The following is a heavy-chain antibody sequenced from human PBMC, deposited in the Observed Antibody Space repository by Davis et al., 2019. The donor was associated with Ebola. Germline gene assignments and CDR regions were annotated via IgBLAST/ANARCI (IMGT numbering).Heavy chain of an antibody. CDR3: AGGDSGWDASDI. J-gene: IGHJ3*02. Sequence: GESLKISCAASGFTSSGFTFSDYAMTWVRQAPGKGLEWVSAISGSGGTTYYADSVKGRFTVSRDNAQNSLSLQMNSLRAEDTAVYYCAGGDSGWDASDIWGRGTMVTVSS. V-gene: IGHV3-21*01. D-gene: IGHD6-19*01. CDR1: GFTSSGFTFSDYA. CDR2: ISGSGGTT.